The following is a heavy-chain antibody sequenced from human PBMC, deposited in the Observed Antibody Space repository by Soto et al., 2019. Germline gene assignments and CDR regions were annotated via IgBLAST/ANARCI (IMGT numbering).Heavy chain of an antibody. Sequence: SVKASCKSSGCTFRSYAISCVRQAPGQGLEWMGGIIPIFGTANYAQKFQGRVTITADESTSTAYMELSSLRSEDTAVYYCARGKQQLVQSLDYWGQGTLLTVSS. J-gene: IGHJ4*02. V-gene: IGHV1-69*13. D-gene: IGHD6-13*01. CDR2: IIPIFGTA. CDR3: ARGKQQLVQSLDY. CDR1: GCTFRSYA.